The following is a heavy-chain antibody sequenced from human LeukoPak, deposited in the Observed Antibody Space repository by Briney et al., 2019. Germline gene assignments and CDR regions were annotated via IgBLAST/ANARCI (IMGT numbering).Heavy chain of an antibody. CDR3: AKDQYGEAFDI. D-gene: IGHD4-17*01. CDR2: ISGSGSAT. CDR1: GFTFRSYA. J-gene: IGHJ3*02. V-gene: IGHV3-23*01. Sequence: GGSLRLSCAASGFTFRSYAMNWVRQAPGKGLEWASAISGSGSATYYADSVKGRFTISRDNSKNTVYLQMNSLRAEDTAVYYCAKDQYGEAFDIWGPGTMVSVSS.